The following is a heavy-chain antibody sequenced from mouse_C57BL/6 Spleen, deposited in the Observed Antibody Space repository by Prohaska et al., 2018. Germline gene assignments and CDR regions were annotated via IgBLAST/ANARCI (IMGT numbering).Heavy chain of an antibody. V-gene: IGHV1-76*01. CDR1: GYTFPDYY. CDR2: IYPGSGNT. CDR3: ARSELWYFDV. J-gene: IGHJ1*03. Sequence: QVQLKQSGSELVRPGASVKLSCKASGYTFPDYYINWVKQRPGQGLEWIARIYPGSGNTYYNEKFKGKATLTAEKSSSTAYMQLSSLTSEDSAVYFCARSELWYFDVWGTGTTVTVSS.